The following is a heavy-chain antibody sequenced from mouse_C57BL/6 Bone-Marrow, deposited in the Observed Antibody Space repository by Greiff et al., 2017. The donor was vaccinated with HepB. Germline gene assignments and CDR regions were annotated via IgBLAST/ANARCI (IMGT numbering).Heavy chain of an antibody. V-gene: IGHV5-4*01. Sequence: EVMLVESGGGLVKPGGSLKLSCAASGFTFSSYAMSWVRQTPEKRLEWVATISDGGSYTYYPDNVKGRFTISRDNAKNNLYLQMSHLKSEDTAMYYCAREGYYSPAWFAYWGQGTLVTVSA. D-gene: IGHD2-12*01. CDR1: GFTFSSYA. CDR3: AREGYYSPAWFAY. CDR2: ISDGGSYT. J-gene: IGHJ3*01.